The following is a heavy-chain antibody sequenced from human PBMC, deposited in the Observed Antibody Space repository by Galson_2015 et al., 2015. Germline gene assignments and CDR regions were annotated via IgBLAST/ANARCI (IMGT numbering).Heavy chain of an antibody. CDR3: ARVVGYDFWSGYYTV. J-gene: IGHJ6*04. CDR1: GGTFSSYA. V-gene: IGHV1-69*13. D-gene: IGHD3-3*01. Sequence: SVKVSCKASGGTFSSYAISWVRQAPGQGLEWMGGIIPIFGTANYAQKFQGRVTITADESTSTAYMELSSLRSEDTAVYYCARVVGYDFWSGYYTVWGKGTTVTVSS. CDR2: IIPIFGTA.